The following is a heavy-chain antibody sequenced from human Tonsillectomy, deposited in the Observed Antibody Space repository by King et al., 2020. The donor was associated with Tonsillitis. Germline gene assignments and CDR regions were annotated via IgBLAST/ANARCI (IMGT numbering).Heavy chain of an antibody. CDR1: GFTFSSYS. V-gene: IGHV3-48*02. Sequence: VQLVESGGGLVQPGGSLRLSCAASGFTFSSYSMNWVRQAPGKGLEWVSYISSGSSIIQYADSVKGRFTIPRDNAKNSLYLQMNSLRDEDSALYYCARSSGSYRSSYYFDYWGQGALVTVSS. D-gene: IGHD1-26*01. CDR3: ARSSGSYRSSYYFDY. J-gene: IGHJ4*02. CDR2: ISSGSSII.